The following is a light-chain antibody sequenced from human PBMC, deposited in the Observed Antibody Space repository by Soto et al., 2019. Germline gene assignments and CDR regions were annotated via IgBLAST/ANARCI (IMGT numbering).Light chain of an antibody. J-gene: IGKJ5*01. CDR1: QSISNW. Sequence: DIQMTQSPSTLSASVGDRVTITCRASQSISNWLAWYQQKPGKAPKLLIYKASSLESGVPSRFSGSGSGTEFTLTISSLQPDDFATYYCQQYNSYPITFSQGTRLEIK. CDR2: KAS. V-gene: IGKV1-5*03. CDR3: QQYNSYPIT.